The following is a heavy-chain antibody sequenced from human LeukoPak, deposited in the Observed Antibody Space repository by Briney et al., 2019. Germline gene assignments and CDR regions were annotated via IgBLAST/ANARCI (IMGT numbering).Heavy chain of an antibody. D-gene: IGHD4-11*01. V-gene: IGHV4-34*01. Sequence: SETLSLTCAVYGGSFSGHYWSWIRQPPGKGLEWIGEIDDGGNTNYNPSLKSRLTILLDTSKNQFSLKVSSVTAADTAVYYCARGKRTVTTFRVFDYAMDVWGQGTTVTVSS. CDR3: ARGKRTVTTFRVFDYAMDV. CDR1: GGSFSGHY. CDR2: IDDGGNT. J-gene: IGHJ6*02.